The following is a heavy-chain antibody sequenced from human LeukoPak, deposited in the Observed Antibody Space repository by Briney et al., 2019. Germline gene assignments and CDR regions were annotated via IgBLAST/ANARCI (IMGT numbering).Heavy chain of an antibody. D-gene: IGHD3-22*01. Sequence: SETLSLTCALYGGSFSGYYWSWIRQPPGKGLEWIGEINHSGSTNYNPSLKSRVTISVDTSKNQFSLKLSSVTAADTAVYYCASYDSGGFDYWGQGTLVTVSS. CDR1: GGSFSGYY. CDR2: INHSGST. J-gene: IGHJ4*02. CDR3: ASYDSGGFDY. V-gene: IGHV4-34*01.